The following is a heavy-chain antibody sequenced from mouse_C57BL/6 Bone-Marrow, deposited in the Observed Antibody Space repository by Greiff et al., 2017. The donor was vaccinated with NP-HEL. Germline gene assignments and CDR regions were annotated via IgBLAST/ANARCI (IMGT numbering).Heavy chain of an antibody. CDR2: IDPENGDT. CDR1: GFNIKDDY. Sequence: VQLQQSGAELVRPGASVKLSCTASGFNIKDDYMHWVKQRPEQGLEWIGWIDPENGDTEYASKFQGKATITADTSSNTAYLQLSSLTSEDTAVYYCTSDGYYVGYYAMDYWGQGTSVTVSS. D-gene: IGHD2-3*01. CDR3: TSDGYYVGYYAMDY. V-gene: IGHV14-4*01. J-gene: IGHJ4*01.